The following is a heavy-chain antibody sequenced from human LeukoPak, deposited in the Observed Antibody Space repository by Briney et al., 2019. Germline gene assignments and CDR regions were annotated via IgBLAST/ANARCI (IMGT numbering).Heavy chain of an antibody. D-gene: IGHD1-1*01. Sequence: GGSLRLSCAASGFTFSDYYMSWIRQAPGKGLEWVSYISSSGTTIYYADAVKGRFTISSDKSKNTLFLQMNSLRAEDTALYYCAKGLETESRLDSWGQGTLVTVSS. CDR3: AKGLETESRLDS. V-gene: IGHV3-11*01. CDR1: GFTFSDYY. CDR2: ISSSGTTI. J-gene: IGHJ4*02.